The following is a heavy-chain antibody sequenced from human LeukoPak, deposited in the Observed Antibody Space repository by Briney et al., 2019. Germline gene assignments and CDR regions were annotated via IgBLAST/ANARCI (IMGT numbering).Heavy chain of an antibody. Sequence: GGSLSLSCAASGFTFSSFWMHWVRQAPGKGLVWVSRMNSDGRTTNYADSVKGRFTISRDNAKNTLYLQMNSLRGDDSAVYYCARAGQYSSNNWFDPWGQGTLVTVSS. D-gene: IGHD6-13*01. CDR3: ARAGQYSSNNWFDP. J-gene: IGHJ5*02. V-gene: IGHV3-74*01. CDR2: MNSDGRTT. CDR1: GFTFSSFW.